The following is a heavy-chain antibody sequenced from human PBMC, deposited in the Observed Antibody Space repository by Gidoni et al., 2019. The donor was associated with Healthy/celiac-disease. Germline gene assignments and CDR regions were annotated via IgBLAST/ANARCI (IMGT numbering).Heavy chain of an antibody. V-gene: IGHV3-33*01. CDR3: ARDLAPYSSSWYGPDY. Sequence: QVQLVESGGGVVQPGRSLRLSCAASGFTFSSYGMHWVRQAPGKGLEWVAVIWYDGSNKYYADSVKGRFTISRDNSKNTLYLQMNSLRAEDTAVYYCARDLAPYSSSWYGPDYWGQGTLVTVSS. D-gene: IGHD6-13*01. CDR2: IWYDGSNK. CDR1: GFTFSSYG. J-gene: IGHJ4*02.